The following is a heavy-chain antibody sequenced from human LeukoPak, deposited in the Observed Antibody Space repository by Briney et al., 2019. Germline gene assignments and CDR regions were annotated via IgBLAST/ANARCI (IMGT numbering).Heavy chain of an antibody. J-gene: IGHJ4*02. V-gene: IGHV3-30*02. CDR2: IRYDGSNK. D-gene: IGHD5-18*01. CDR1: GFTFSSYS. CDR3: AKARWIQLWPTFDY. Sequence: GGSLRLSCAASGFTFSSYSMNWVRQAPGKGLEWVAFIRYDGSNKYYADSVKGRFTISRDNSKNTLYLQMNSLRAEDTAVYYCAKARWIQLWPTFDYWGQGTLVTVSS.